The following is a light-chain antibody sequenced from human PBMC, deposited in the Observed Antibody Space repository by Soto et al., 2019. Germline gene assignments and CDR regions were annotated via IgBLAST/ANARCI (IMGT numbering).Light chain of an antibody. CDR2: AAS. CDR1: QSSSSY. V-gene: IGKV1-39*01. J-gene: IGKJ1*01. Sequence: DIQMTQSPSSLSASVGDRVTITCRASQSSSSYLNWYQQKPGKAPKHLIYAASSLQSGVPSRFSGSGSGTDFSLTISSLQPEDFATYYCQQSYSTPVTFGQGTKVEIK. CDR3: QQSYSTPVT.